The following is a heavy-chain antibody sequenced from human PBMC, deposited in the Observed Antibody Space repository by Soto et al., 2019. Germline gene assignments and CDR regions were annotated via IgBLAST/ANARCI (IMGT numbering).Heavy chain of an antibody. Sequence: GGSLRLSCAASGFTFSRYDMNWVRQAPGKGLEWLSNIRNSGTSMSYADPVEGRFTISRDNARNSLYLEMNSLRDEDTALYYCVRDSAYAFDIWGRGTMVTVSS. V-gene: IGHV3-48*02. CDR2: IRNSGTSM. J-gene: IGHJ3*02. CDR1: GFTFSRYD. CDR3: VRDSAYAFDI. D-gene: IGHD2-21*01.